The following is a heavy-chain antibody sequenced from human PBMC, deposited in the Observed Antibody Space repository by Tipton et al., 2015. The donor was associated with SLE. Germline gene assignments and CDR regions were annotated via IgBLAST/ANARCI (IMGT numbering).Heavy chain of an antibody. V-gene: IGHV3-30-3*01. Sequence: SLRLSCAASGFIFSNFGMHWVRQAPGKGLEWVAVISNDGSIKYYGDSVKGRITISRDNSKNTVFAQMKSLKTEDTAVYYCAREWRVSSPSGYLDSWGQGTLVSVSS. CDR2: ISNDGSIK. CDR3: AREWRVSSPSGYLDS. D-gene: IGHD6-6*01. CDR1: GFIFSNFG. J-gene: IGHJ4*02.